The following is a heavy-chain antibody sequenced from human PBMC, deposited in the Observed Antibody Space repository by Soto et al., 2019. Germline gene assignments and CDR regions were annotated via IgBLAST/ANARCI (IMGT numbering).Heavy chain of an antibody. V-gene: IGHV4-39*01. CDR1: GGSITNTVNY. J-gene: IGHJ5*02. CDR3: ARQVRCSISSCSDVGSLYNYFNP. D-gene: IGHD2-2*01. Sequence: QLQLQESSPGLVKPSETLSLTCTVSGGSITNTVNYWGWIRQPPGKGLEWIGTIYYTGSIYYNPSLKSRVTISVDTSRNQFSLRLSSVTAADTAVYYCARQVRCSISSCSDVGSLYNYFNPWGQGTLVTVST. CDR2: IYYTGSI.